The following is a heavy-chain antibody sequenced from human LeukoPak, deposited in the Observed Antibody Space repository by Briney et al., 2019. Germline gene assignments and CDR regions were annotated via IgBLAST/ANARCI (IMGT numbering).Heavy chain of an antibody. D-gene: IGHD5-18*01. CDR3: ARVEGEDTAMFY. V-gene: IGHV4-30-4*01. J-gene: IGHJ4*02. CDR1: GGSLSSGYYY. Sequence: SLTCTVSGGSLSSGYYYWSWIRQPPGKGLGWIGYIYYSGSTYYNPSLKSRVTISVDTSKNQFSLKLSSVTAADTAVYYCARVEGEDTAMFYWGQGTLVTVSS. CDR2: IYYSGST.